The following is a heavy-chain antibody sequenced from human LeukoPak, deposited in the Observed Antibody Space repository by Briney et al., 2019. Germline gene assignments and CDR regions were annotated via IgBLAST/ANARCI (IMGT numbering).Heavy chain of an antibody. D-gene: IGHD4-17*01. Sequence: QSGGSLRLSCAASGFTFSSYGMHWVRQAPGKGLEWVAVISYDGSNKYYADSVKGRFTISRDNSKNTLYLQMNSLRAEDTAVYYCAKEGHDYGDYAYWGQGTLVTVSS. CDR1: GFTFSSYG. V-gene: IGHV3-30*18. CDR2: ISYDGSNK. CDR3: AKEGHDYGDYAY. J-gene: IGHJ4*02.